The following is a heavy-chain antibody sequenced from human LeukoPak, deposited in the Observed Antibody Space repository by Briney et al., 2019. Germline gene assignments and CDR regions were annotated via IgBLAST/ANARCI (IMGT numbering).Heavy chain of an antibody. CDR1: GGTFSSYA. Sequence: GAAVKVSCKASGGTFSSYAISWVRQAPGQGLEWMGGIIPIFGTANYAQKFQGRVTITADESTSTAYMELSSLRSEDTAVYYCARDRGAYYYGSGSDFDYWGQGTLVTVSS. CDR2: IIPIFGTA. V-gene: IGHV1-69*13. D-gene: IGHD3-10*01. J-gene: IGHJ4*02. CDR3: ARDRGAYYYGSGSDFDY.